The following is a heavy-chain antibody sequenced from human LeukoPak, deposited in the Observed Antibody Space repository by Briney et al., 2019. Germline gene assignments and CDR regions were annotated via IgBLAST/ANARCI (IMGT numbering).Heavy chain of an antibody. D-gene: IGHD5-18*01. Sequence: QPGGSLRLSCAASGFTFSSYGMHWVRQAPGKGLEWVAFIRYDGSNKYYADSVKGRFTISRDNSKNTLYLQMNSLRAEDTAVYYCARGPFSGYSYGLYFDYWGQGTLVTVSS. CDR2: IRYDGSNK. CDR1: GFTFSSYG. V-gene: IGHV3-30*02. CDR3: ARGPFSGYSYGLYFDY. J-gene: IGHJ4*02.